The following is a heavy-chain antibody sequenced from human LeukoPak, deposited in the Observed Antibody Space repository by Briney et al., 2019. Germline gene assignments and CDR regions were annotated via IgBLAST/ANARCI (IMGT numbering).Heavy chain of an antibody. Sequence: GASMKVSCKASGGTFSSYAISWVRQAPGQGLEWMGGIIPIFGTANYAQKFQGRVTITRDTSASTAYMELSSLRSEDTAVYYCARAHPRSRYSSSSRWDYWGQGTLVTVSS. CDR1: GGTFSSYA. V-gene: IGHV1-69*05. CDR2: IIPIFGTA. J-gene: IGHJ4*02. D-gene: IGHD6-13*01. CDR3: ARAHPRSRYSSSSRWDY.